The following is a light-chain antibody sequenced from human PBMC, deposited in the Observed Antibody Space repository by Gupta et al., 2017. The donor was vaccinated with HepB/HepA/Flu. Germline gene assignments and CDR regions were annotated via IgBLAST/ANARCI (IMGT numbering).Light chain of an antibody. CDR1: QTLSIY. CDR2: AAS. Sequence: QMTQSPSSLSASVGNSVTITCRASQTLSIYVNWYQKKPGEGPKLLIDAASSLESGVPSRFSGSGSGTECTLTISSLQPEDLATYYCQQSLTSPYTCGGGTRVDIK. V-gene: IGKV1-39*01. J-gene: IGKJ4*02. CDR3: QQSLTSPYT.